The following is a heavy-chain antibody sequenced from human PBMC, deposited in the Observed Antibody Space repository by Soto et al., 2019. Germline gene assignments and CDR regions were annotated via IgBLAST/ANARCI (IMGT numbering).Heavy chain of an antibody. CDR1: GGTFSSFA. CDR2: IIPIFGTT. Sequence: ASVKVSCKASGGTFSSFAISWVRQAPGQGLEWMGGIIPIFGTTNYAQKFQGRVTITADESTSTAYMEVTTLRSEDTAVYYCARDRDHTYDYWGQGTLVTVSS. CDR3: ARDRDHTYDY. V-gene: IGHV1-69*13. J-gene: IGHJ4*02.